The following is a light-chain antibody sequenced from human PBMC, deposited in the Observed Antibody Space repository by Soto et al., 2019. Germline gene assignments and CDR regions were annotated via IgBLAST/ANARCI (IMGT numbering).Light chain of an antibody. V-gene: IGKV1-39*01. Sequence: DIQMTQSPSSLSSSIGDRVTITCRASQNIRNYLNWYQQKPGQAPNLLIYASSSLRGGVPSRFRGSGSGTEFTLTISSLQPEDFATYSCQQGHTLPYTFGQGTNLGI. CDR2: ASS. J-gene: IGKJ2*01. CDR3: QQGHTLPYT. CDR1: QNIRNY.